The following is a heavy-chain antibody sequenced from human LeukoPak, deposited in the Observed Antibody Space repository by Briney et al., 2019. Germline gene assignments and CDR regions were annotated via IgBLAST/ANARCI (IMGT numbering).Heavy chain of an antibody. CDR1: GYTFTGYY. CDR3: ATDFLEVRNYVVDY. Sequence: ASVKVSCKTSGYTFTGYYMHWVRQAPGQGLEWMGRINPNSGDTNYAQKFQGRVTMTRDTSISTAYMELSRLRSEDTAVYYCATDFLEVRNYVVDYWGQGTLVTVSS. CDR2: INPNSGDT. V-gene: IGHV1-2*06. D-gene: IGHD1-7*01. J-gene: IGHJ4*02.